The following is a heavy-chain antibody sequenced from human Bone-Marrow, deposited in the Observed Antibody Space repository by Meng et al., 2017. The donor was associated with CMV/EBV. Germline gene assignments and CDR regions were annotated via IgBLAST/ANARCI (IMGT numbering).Heavy chain of an antibody. Sequence: GGSLRLSCAASGFTFSKYDMHWVRQATGKGLEWVSAVGPAGDTYYSGSVKGRFTISRENAKNSLYLQMNSLRAGDTAVYYCARVRLRWGFFDYRGQGTLVTVSS. J-gene: IGHJ4*02. CDR1: GFTFSKYD. CDR3: ARVRLRWGFFDY. CDR2: VGPAGDT. V-gene: IGHV3-13*01. D-gene: IGHD4-23*01.